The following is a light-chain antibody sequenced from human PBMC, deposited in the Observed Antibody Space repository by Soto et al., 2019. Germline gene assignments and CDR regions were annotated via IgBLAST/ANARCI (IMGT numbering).Light chain of an antibody. Sequence: DIQMTQSPPSLSASVGDRVTITCRASRSISDSLAWYQQKPGRAPNLLIFDASSLQSGVPSRFSGSGSGTEFTLTISSLQPDDFATYYCQHYTIYPYTFGQGTKLEIK. J-gene: IGKJ2*01. CDR2: DAS. CDR3: QHYTIYPYT. CDR1: RSISDS. V-gene: IGKV1-5*01.